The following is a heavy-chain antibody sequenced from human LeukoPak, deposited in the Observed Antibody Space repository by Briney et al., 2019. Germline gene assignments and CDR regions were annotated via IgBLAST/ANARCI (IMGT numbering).Heavy chain of an antibody. D-gene: IGHD3-22*01. CDR2: ISSSSSYI. Sequence: GGSLRLSCAASGFTFSSYGMHWVRQAPGKGLEWVSSISSSSSYIYYADSVKGRFTISRDNAKNSLYLQMNSLRAEDTAVYYCAREHYYDSSGYYYAAENDYWGQGTLVTVSS. CDR3: AREHYYDSSGYYYAAENDY. V-gene: IGHV3-21*01. J-gene: IGHJ4*02. CDR1: GFTFSSYG.